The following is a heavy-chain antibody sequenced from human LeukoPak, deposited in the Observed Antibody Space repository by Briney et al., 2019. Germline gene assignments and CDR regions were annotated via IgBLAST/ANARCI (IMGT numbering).Heavy chain of an antibody. Sequence: SETLSLTCTVSGGSISSYYWSWIRQPAGKGLEWIGRIYTSGSTNYNPSLKSRVTMSVDTSKNQFSLKLSSVTAADTAVYYCARDSTGYCSSTSCYARGQYYYYYMDVWGKGTMVTVSS. CDR2: IYTSGST. J-gene: IGHJ6*03. CDR3: ARDSTGYCSSTSCYARGQYYYYYMDV. D-gene: IGHD2-2*01. CDR1: GGSISSYY. V-gene: IGHV4-4*07.